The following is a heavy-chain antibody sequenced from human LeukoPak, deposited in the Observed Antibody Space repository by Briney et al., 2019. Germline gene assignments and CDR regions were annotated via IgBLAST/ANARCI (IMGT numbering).Heavy chain of an antibody. Sequence: PSETLSLTCTVSGGSISSYYWSWIRQPAGKGLEWIGRIYATGSTNYNPSLKSRVTMSIDTSKNQFSLKLSSVTAADTAVYYCARELGLSSFGGSTLLWFDPRGQGTLVTVSS. D-gene: IGHD2-15*01. CDR2: IYATGST. CDR1: GGSISSYY. V-gene: IGHV4-4*07. CDR3: ARELGLSSFGGSTLLWFDP. J-gene: IGHJ5*02.